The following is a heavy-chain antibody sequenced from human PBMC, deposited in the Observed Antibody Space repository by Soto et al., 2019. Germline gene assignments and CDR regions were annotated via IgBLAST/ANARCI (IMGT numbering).Heavy chain of an antibody. Sequence: GGSLRLSCAASGFTFSSYAMSWVRQAPGKGLEWVSAISGSGGSTYYADSVKGRFTISRDNAKNTLYLQMNSLRAEDTAVYYCARVRGYSGSYYDGMDVRGQGPTVTVPS. CDR2: ISGSGGST. V-gene: IGHV3-23*01. CDR3: ARVRGYSGSYYDGMDV. CDR1: GFTFSSYA. J-gene: IGHJ6*02. D-gene: IGHD1-26*01.